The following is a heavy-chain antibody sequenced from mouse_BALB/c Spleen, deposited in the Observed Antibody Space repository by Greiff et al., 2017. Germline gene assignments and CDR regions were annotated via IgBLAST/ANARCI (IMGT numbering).Heavy chain of an antibody. CDR2: ISYDGSN. CDR1: GYSITSGYY. Sequence: VQLKESGPGLVKPSQSLSLTCSVTGYSITSGYYWNWIRQFPGNKLEWMGYISYDGSNNYNPSLKNRISITRDTSKNQFFLKLNSVTTEDTATYYCASLYGNPFAYWGQGTLVTVSA. J-gene: IGHJ3*01. CDR3: ASLYGNPFAY. V-gene: IGHV3-6*02. D-gene: IGHD2-1*01.